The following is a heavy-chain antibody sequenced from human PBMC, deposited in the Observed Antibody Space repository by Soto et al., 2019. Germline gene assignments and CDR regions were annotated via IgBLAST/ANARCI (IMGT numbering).Heavy chain of an antibody. V-gene: IGHV3-7*01. Sequence: GGSLRLSCAASGFTFSSYWMSWVRQAPGKGLEWVANIKQDGSEKYYVDSVKGRFTISRDNAKNSLYLQMNSLRAEDTAVYYCARDLDPKWEPSEEWGQGTLVTGSS. CDR1: GFTFSSYW. D-gene: IGHD1-26*01. CDR2: IKQDGSEK. J-gene: IGHJ4*02. CDR3: ARDLDPKWEPSEE.